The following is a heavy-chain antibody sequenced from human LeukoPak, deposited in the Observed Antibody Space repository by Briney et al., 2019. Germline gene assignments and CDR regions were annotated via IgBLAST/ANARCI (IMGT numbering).Heavy chain of an antibody. J-gene: IGHJ5*02. CDR1: GYTFTGYY. CDR3: ARDRLRSTNHYNWFDP. CDR2: INPNSGGT. D-gene: IGHD2-2*01. V-gene: IGHV1-2*02. Sequence: ASVKVSCKASGYTFTGYYMHWVRQAPGQGLEWMGWINPNSGGTNYAQKFQGRVTMTRDTSISTAYMELSRLRSDDTAVYYCARDRLRSTNHYNWFDPWGQGTLVTVSS.